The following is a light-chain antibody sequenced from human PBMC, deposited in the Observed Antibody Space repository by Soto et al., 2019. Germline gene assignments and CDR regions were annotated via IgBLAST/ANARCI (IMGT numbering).Light chain of an antibody. Sequence: QSALTQPASVSGSPGQSITISCTGTSSDVGNYNLVSWYQQYPGKAPKLMIYEGGKRPSGVSNRFSGSKSGNTASLTISGLQAEDEADYYCSSYTNINTRACVFGTGTKLTVL. CDR3: SSYTNINTRACV. V-gene: IGLV2-14*02. CDR2: EGG. J-gene: IGLJ1*01. CDR1: SSDVGNYNL.